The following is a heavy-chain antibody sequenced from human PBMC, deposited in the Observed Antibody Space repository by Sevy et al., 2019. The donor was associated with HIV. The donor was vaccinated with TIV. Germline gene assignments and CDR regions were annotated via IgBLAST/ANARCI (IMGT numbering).Heavy chain of an antibody. CDR2: MRSKAFAGTT. CDR1: GFTLGDYA. J-gene: IGHJ4*02. D-gene: IGHD5-18*01. V-gene: IGHV3-49*04. CDR3: IRSRLLGYTAMVPDY. Sequence: GESLKISCTTSGFTLGDYAMSWVRQAPGKGLEWVGFMRSKAFAGTTEYAASVKGRFTISTDDSKASAHLQMNSLRTEDTGVYYCIRSRLLGYTAMVPDYWGQGTLVTVSS.